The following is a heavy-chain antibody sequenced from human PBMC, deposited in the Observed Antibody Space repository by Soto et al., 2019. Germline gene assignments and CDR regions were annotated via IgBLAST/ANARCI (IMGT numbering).Heavy chain of an antibody. J-gene: IGHJ6*02. CDR3: AKGRNHYDSSGYYSFPLDV. CDR1: GFTFSTYP. D-gene: IGHD3-22*01. Sequence: GGSLRLSCTASGFTFSTYPMSWVRQAPGKGLGWVSAISGYGGSTYYADSVKGRFTVSRDNSKNTLYLQMNSLRAEDTAVYYCAKGRNHYDSSGYYSFPLDVWGQGTTVTVSS. CDR2: ISGYGGST. V-gene: IGHV3-23*01.